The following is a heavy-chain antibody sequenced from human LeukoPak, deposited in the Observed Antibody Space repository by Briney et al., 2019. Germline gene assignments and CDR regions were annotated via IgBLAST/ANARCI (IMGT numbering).Heavy chain of an antibody. D-gene: IGHD2-2*01. V-gene: IGHV6-1*01. CDR2: TYYRSTWYN. CDR1: GDSVSSNSVT. Sequence: SQTLSLTCAISGDSVSSNSVTWNWIRQSPSRGLEWLGRTYYRSTWYNDYAVSVRGRITVNSDTSKNQFSLHLNSVTPEDTAVYYCARRLTQYDCFDPWGQGILVTVSS. J-gene: IGHJ5*02. CDR3: ARRLTQYDCFDP.